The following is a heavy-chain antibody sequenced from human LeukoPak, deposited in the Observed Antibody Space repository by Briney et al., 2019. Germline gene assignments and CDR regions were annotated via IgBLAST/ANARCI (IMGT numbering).Heavy chain of an antibody. D-gene: IGHD3-3*01. J-gene: IGHJ4*02. CDR2: ISSDGSIK. CDR3: ARDLTTYYDFWSGYTKSAFDY. CDR1: KFTFSHYG. V-gene: IGHV3-30*03. Sequence: GGSLRLSCTASKFTFSHYGMQWVRQAPGKGLEWVAVISSDGSIKVYADSVKGRFTISRDNAKNSLYLQMNSLRAEDTAVYYCARDLTTYYDFWSGYTKSAFDYWGQGTLVTVSS.